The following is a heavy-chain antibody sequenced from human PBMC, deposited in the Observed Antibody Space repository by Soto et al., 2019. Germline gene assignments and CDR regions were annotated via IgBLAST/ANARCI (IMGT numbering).Heavy chain of an antibody. CDR3: EKRLLATHSRPLDY. CDR1: GFAFSSYA. CDR2: LTGSGDST. V-gene: IGHV3-23*01. J-gene: IGHJ4*02. D-gene: IGHD2-15*01. Sequence: QLLESGGGLIQPGGSLRLSCAASGFAFSSYAMTWVRQAPGKGLEWVSTLTGSGDSTYYADSVKGRFTISRNNSNNTLFLQMSNLRADDTAVYYCEKRLLATHSRPLDYWGQGTLVTVSS.